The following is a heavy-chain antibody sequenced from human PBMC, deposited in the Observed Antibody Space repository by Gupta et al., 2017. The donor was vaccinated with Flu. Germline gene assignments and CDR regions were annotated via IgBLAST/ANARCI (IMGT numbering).Heavy chain of an antibody. CDR2: ISSSSTYI. J-gene: IGHJ4*02. V-gene: IGHV3-21*02. Sequence: EVQVLQSGGGLVKPGESLRLSCVVSGFSFRSNSMNWVRQAPGKGLEWVSSISSSSTYIHYADSVKGRFTVSRDNSNNSLYLQMNSLRVEDTAVYFCATDLVGWLAFDHWGQGRLVTVSS. D-gene: IGHD5-24*01. CDR3: ATDLVGWLAFDH. CDR1: GFSFRSNS.